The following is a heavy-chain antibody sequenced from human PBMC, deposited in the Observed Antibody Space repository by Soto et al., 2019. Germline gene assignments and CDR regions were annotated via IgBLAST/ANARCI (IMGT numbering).Heavy chain of an antibody. V-gene: IGHV3-48*02. CDR3: ARPEYSSSSYGMDV. D-gene: IGHD6-6*01. J-gene: IGHJ6*02. CDR1: GFTFSSYS. Sequence: EVQLVESGGGLVQPGGSLRLSCAASGFTFSSYSMNWVRQAPGKGLEWVSYISSSSSTIYYADSVKGRFTISRDNAKHTLYLQMNILRDEDTAVYYCARPEYSSSSYGMDVWGQGTPVTVSS. CDR2: ISSSSSTI.